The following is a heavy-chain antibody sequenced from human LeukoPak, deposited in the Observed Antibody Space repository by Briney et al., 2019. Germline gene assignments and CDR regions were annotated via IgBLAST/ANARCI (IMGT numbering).Heavy chain of an antibody. V-gene: IGHV3-23*01. CDR1: GFTFSSYA. J-gene: IGHJ3*02. CDR3: AKALDSLSGNTIRSGSDAFDI. CDR2: ISGSGGST. D-gene: IGHD3-10*01. Sequence: GGSLRLSCAASGFTFSSYAMSWVRQAPGKGLEWVSAISGSGGSTYYADSVKGRFTISRDNSKNTLYLQMNSLRAEDTAVYYCAKALDSLSGNTIRSGSDAFDIWGQGTMVTVSS.